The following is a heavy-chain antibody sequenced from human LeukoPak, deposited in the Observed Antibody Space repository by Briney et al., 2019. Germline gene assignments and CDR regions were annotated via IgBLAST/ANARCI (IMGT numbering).Heavy chain of an antibody. CDR3: ARARKSGGITMLRGVKDRGWFDP. V-gene: IGHV3-30*02. CDR1: GFTFSSYG. CDR2: IRYVVSNK. Sequence: GGSLRLSCAASGFTFSSYGMHWVRQAPGKGLEWVAFIRYVVSNKYYADSVKGRFTISRDISKNTLYLQMNSLRAEDTAVYYCARARKSGGITMLRGVKDRGWFDPWGQGTLVTVSS. J-gene: IGHJ5*02. D-gene: IGHD3-10*01.